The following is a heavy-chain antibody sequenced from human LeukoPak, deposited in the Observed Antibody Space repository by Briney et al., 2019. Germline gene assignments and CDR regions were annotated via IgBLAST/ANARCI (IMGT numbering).Heavy chain of an antibody. CDR3: ARSSILYGHFDY. CDR2: IYYSGST. V-gene: IGHV4-39*07. J-gene: IGHJ4*02. CDR1: GGSISSSSYY. Sequence: SETLSLTCTVSGGSISSSSYYWGWIRQPPQKGLEWIGSIYYSGSTYYNPSLKSRVTISVDTSKNQFSLKVNSVTAADTAVYYCARSSILYGHFDYWAREPWSPS. D-gene: IGHD3-10*01.